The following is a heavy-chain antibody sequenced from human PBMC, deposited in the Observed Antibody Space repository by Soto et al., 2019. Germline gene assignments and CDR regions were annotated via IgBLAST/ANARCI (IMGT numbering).Heavy chain of an antibody. CDR2: INAGNGNT. CDR3: ARDLLPAVAGPLDAFDI. D-gene: IGHD6-19*01. Sequence: ASVKVSCKASGYTFTSYAMHWVRQAPGQRLEWMGWINAGNGNTKYSQKFQGRVTITRDTSASTAYMELSSLRSEDTAVHYCARDLLPAVAGPLDAFDIWGQGTMVTVSS. V-gene: IGHV1-3*01. CDR1: GYTFTSYA. J-gene: IGHJ3*02.